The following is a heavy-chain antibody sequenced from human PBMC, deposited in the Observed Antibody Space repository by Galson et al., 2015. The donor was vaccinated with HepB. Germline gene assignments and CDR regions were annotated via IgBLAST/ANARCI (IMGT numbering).Heavy chain of an antibody. V-gene: IGHV3-7*01. J-gene: IGHJ4*02. CDR1: GFTFNNYW. D-gene: IGHD3-22*01. CDR2: INQDDSEK. CDR3: ARDDSTGYYYFDY. Sequence: SLRLSCAASGFTFNNYWMSWVRQAPGKGLERVANINQDDSEKYYVDSVKGRFTISRDNAKNSLYLQMNSLRAEDTAVYYCARDDSTGYYYFDYWGQGTLVTVSS.